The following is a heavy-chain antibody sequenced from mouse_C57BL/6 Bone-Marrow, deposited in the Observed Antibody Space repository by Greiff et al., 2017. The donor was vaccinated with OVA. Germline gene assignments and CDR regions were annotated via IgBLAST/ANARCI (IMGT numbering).Heavy chain of an antibody. Sequence: EVQVVESGGDLVKPGGSLKLSCAASGFTFISFGLFWVRQTPDKRLEWVATISSGGSYTYYPDSVKGRFPISRDNAKNTLYLQMSSLKSEDTAMYYCARLLWMRAMDYWGQGTSVTVSS. CDR2: ISSGGSYT. CDR3: ARLLWMRAMDY. CDR1: GFTFISFG. J-gene: IGHJ4*01. V-gene: IGHV5-6*01. D-gene: IGHD1-1*02.